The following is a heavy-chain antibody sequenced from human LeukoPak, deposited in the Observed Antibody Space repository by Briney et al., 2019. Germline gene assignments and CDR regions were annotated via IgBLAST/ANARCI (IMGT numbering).Heavy chain of an antibody. CDR3: ATRVPAARGWYYYGMDV. CDR2: IYYSGST. J-gene: IGHJ6*02. D-gene: IGHD2-2*01. Sequence: SQTLSLTGTVSGGSISSGGYYWSWIRQHPGKGLEWIGYIYYSGSTYYSPSLKSRVTISVDTSKNQFSLKLSSVTAADTAVYYCATRVPAARGWYYYGMDVWGQWTTVTVSS. CDR1: GGSISSGGYY. V-gene: IGHV4-31*03.